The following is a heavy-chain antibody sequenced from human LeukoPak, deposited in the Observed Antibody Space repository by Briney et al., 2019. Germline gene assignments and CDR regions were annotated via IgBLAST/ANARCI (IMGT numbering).Heavy chain of an antibody. V-gene: IGHV1-2*02. CDR2: INPNSGGT. CDR3: ARLTMGDYYDSSGYYGTFG. D-gene: IGHD3-22*01. CDR1: GYTFTGYY. J-gene: IGHJ4*02. Sequence: ASVKVSFKASGYTFTGYYMHWVRQAPGQGLEWMGWINPNSGGTNYAQKFQGRVTMTRDTSISTAYMELSRLRSDDTAVYYCARLTMGDYYDSSGYYGTFGWGQGTLVTVSS.